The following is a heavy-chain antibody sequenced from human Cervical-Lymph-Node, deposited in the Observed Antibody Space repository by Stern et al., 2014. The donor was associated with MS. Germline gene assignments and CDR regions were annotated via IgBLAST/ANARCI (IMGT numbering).Heavy chain of an antibody. CDR1: GFTFSSYG. J-gene: IGHJ6*02. CDR3: ARDPGITMVGYYYYGMDV. V-gene: IGHV3-33*01. CDR2: LWYDGSNK. Sequence: QVQLVESGGGVVQPGRSLRLSCAASGFTFSSYGMHWVRQAPGQGLEWVAVLWYDGSNKYYADSVKGRFTISRDNSKNTLYLQMNSLRAEDTAVYYCARDPGITMVGYYYYGMDVWGQGTTVTVSS. D-gene: IGHD3-10*01.